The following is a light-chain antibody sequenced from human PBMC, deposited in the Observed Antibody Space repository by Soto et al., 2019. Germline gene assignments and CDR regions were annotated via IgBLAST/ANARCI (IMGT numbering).Light chain of an antibody. CDR2: SAS. J-gene: IGKJ2*01. CDR1: QSVSRNW. V-gene: IGKV3-20*01. Sequence: MVLTQSPDTLSLSPGERATLSCRASQSVSRNWLAWYQQKPGRAPRLLIYSASSRLTGIPDRFSGSGSGTDFTLTISRLETEDFAVYYCQQYDMSPPATFCQGTRLEFK. CDR3: QQYDMSPPAT.